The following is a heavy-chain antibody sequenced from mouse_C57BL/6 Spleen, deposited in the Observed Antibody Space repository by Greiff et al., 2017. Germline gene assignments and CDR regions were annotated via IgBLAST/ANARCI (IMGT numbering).Heavy chain of an antibody. Sequence: EVHLVESGGGLVKPGGSLKLSCAASGFTFSDYGMHWVRQAPEKGLEWVAYISSGSSTIYYADTVKGRFTISRDNAKNTLFLQMTSLMSEDTAMYYCARSLGNPWYFDVWGTGTTVTVSS. J-gene: IGHJ1*03. V-gene: IGHV5-17*01. D-gene: IGHD2-1*01. CDR1: GFTFSDYG. CDR3: ARSLGNPWYFDV. CDR2: ISSGSSTI.